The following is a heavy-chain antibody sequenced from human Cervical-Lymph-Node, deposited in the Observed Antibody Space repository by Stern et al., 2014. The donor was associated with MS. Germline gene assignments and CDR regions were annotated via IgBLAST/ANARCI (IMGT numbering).Heavy chain of an antibody. CDR2: LYWDDEK. J-gene: IGHJ5*02. D-gene: IGHD1-26*01. V-gene: IGHV2-5*02. CDR1: GFSLTTSGVG. Sequence: QVTLRESGPTLVKPTQTLTLTCDFSGFSLTTSGVGVGWIRQPPGKAREWLALLYWDDEKRYSPSLKNRLSIITDTAKNQVVLTMTNMDPVDTGTYYCAHRSTSVAGAWASWGQGILVVVSS. CDR3: AHRSTSVAGAWAS.